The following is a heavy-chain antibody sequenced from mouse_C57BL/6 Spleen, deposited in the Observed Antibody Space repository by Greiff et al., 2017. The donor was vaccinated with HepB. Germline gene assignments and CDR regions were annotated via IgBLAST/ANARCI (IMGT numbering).Heavy chain of an antibody. CDR2: INPGSGGT. CDR1: GYAFTNYL. D-gene: IGHD1-1*01. V-gene: IGHV1-54*01. J-gene: IGHJ1*03. Sequence: VQLQESGAELVRPGTSVKVSCKASGYAFTNYLIEWVKQRPGQGLEWIGVINPGSGGTNYNEKFKGKATLTADKSSSTAYMQLSSLTSEDSAVYFCTRGITTVVANWYFDVWGTGTTVTVSS. CDR3: TRGITTVVANWYFDV.